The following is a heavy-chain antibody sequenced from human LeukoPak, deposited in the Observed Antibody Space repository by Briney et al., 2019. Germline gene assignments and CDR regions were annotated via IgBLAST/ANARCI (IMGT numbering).Heavy chain of an antibody. V-gene: IGHV3-74*01. Sequence: PGGSLRLPCAASGFAFSAYWMHWVRQAPGKGLEWVSRINEDATTITYADSVKGRFIISRDNSKKSLYLQMNNLRAEDTAVYYCVRDLILVWTPGDDFDFWGQGTLVIVSS. CDR2: INEDATTI. CDR1: GFAFSAYW. D-gene: IGHD3-16*01. CDR3: VRDLILVWTPGDDFDF. J-gene: IGHJ4*02.